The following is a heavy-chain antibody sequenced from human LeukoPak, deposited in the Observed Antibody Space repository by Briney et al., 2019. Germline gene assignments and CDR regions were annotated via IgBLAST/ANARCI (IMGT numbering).Heavy chain of an antibody. V-gene: IGHV4-34*01. CDR3: ARQSIAAAGFDY. CDR2: IYHSGST. CDR1: GGSFSGYY. J-gene: IGHJ4*02. Sequence: SETLSLTCAVYGGSFSGYYWSWIRQPPGKGLEWIGSIYHSGSTYYNPSLKSRVTISVDTSKNQFSLKLSSVTAADTAVYYCARQSIAAAGFDYWGQGTLVTVSS. D-gene: IGHD6-13*01.